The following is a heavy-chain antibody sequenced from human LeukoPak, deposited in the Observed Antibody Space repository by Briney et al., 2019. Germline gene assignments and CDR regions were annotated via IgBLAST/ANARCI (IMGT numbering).Heavy chain of an antibody. CDR2: IYHSGST. D-gene: IGHD4-23*01. CDR1: GYSISSGYY. CDR3: ARGEESYGGLLPFDY. Sequence: SETLSLTCTVSGYSISSGYYWGWIRQPPGKGLEWIGSIYHSGSTYYNPSLKSRVTISVDTSKNQFSLKLSSVTAADTAVYYCARGEESYGGLLPFDYWGQGTLVTVSS. J-gene: IGHJ4*02. V-gene: IGHV4-38-2*02.